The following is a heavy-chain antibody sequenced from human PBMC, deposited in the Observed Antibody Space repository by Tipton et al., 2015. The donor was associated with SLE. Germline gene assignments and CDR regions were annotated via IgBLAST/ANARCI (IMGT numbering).Heavy chain of an antibody. CDR2: ICYSGFS. J-gene: IGHJ4*02. CDR1: GGSMGTYC. D-gene: IGHD1-26*01. V-gene: IGHV4-59*08. CDR3: ARTSGNFPFDY. Sequence: TLSLTCTVSGGSMGTYCWSWIRQSPEKGLEWIAFICYSGFSNYNPSLKSRVTVSLDTSKKQFSLGLNSVTAADTAVYYCARTSGNFPFDYWGQGHLVTASS.